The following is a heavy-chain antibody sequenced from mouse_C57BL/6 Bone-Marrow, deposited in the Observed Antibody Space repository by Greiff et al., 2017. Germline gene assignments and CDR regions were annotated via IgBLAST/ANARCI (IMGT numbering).Heavy chain of an antibody. CDR2: IDPADGDT. CDR1: GFNIKDYY. D-gene: IGHD6-1*01. CDR3: ARQCKWYCDV. Sequence: EVQLQESGAELVKPGASVKLSCTASGFNIKDYYMHWVKQRTEQGLEWIGRIDPADGDTKYAPKFQGKATITSDTSSHTAYLQISSLTSDDTAVYYCARQCKWYCDVWGTGTTVTVSS. V-gene: IGHV14-2*01. J-gene: IGHJ1*03.